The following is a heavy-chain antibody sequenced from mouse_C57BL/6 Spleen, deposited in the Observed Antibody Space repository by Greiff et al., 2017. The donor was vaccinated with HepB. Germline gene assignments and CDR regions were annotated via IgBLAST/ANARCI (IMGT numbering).Heavy chain of an antibody. CDR3: ARGAYGSSFYYYAMDY. J-gene: IGHJ4*01. D-gene: IGHD1-1*01. CDR2: IHPNSGST. CDR1: GYTFTSYW. Sequence: QVQLQQPGAELVKPGASVKLSCKASGYTFTSYWMHWVKQRPGQGLEWIGMIHPNSGSTNYNEKFKSKATLTVDKSSNTAYMQLSSLTSEDSAVYYCARGAYGSSFYYYAMDYWGQGTSVTVSS. V-gene: IGHV1-64*01.